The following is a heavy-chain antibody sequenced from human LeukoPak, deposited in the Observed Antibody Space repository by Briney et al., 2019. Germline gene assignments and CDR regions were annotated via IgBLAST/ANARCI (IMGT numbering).Heavy chain of an antibody. CDR3: ARSYGDYVGSDY. V-gene: IGHV3-48*01. Sequence: GGSLRPSCAASGFTFSSYRMNWVRQAPAKGLEWVSYISSSSTIYYADSLKGRFTISRDNAKNSLYLQMNSLRAEDTAVYYCARSYGDYVGSDYWGQGTLVTVSS. CDR1: GFTFSSYR. J-gene: IGHJ4*02. D-gene: IGHD4-17*01. CDR2: ISSSSTI.